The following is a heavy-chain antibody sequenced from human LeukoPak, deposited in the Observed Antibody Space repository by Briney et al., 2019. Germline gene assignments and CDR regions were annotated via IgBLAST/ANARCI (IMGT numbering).Heavy chain of an antibody. J-gene: IGHJ4*02. D-gene: IGHD3-3*01. Sequence: GGSLRLSCAASGFTFDDYTMHWVRQAPGKGLEWVSLISWDGGSTYYADSVKGRFTISRDNSKNSLYLQMNSLRTEDTALYYCAKDSSGIWSGYYSSTFDYWGQGTLVTVSS. CDR2: ISWDGGST. CDR1: GFTFDDYT. V-gene: IGHV3-43*01. CDR3: AKDSSGIWSGYYSSTFDY.